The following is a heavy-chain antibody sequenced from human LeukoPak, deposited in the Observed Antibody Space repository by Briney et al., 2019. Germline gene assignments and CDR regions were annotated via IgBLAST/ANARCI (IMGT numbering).Heavy chain of an antibody. V-gene: IGHV3-30*18. D-gene: IGHD2-15*01. Sequence: GRSLRLSCAASGFIFSSYGMHWVRQAPGKGLEWVAVISYEGGNISYTDSVKGRFTISRDNSKNTLYLQMNSLRAEDTAVYYCAKRGYCRGGTCFSHDAFDIWGQGTMVTVSS. J-gene: IGHJ3*02. CDR3: AKRGYCRGGTCFSHDAFDI. CDR2: ISYEGGNI. CDR1: GFIFSSYG.